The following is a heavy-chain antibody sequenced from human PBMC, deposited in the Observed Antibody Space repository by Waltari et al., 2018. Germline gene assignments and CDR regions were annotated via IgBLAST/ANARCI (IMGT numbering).Heavy chain of an antibody. Sequence: EVQLLESGGGLVQPGGSLRLSCAASGFTFSDYAMNWVRQAPGKVRVWVSSISASGGSPYDVDSVKGRITISRDNSRNTVFLQINSLRAEDTAIYYCAKDQRVAPTSLPNYYYGMDVWGQGTTVTVSS. V-gene: IGHV3-23*01. CDR1: GFTFSDYA. CDR2: ISASGGSP. J-gene: IGHJ6*02. D-gene: IGHD1-1*01. CDR3: AKDQRVAPTSLPNYYYGMDV.